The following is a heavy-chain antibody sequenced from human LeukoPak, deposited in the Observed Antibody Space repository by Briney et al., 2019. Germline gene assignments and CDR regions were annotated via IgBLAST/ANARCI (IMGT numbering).Heavy chain of an antibody. CDR2: ISSSSSTI. CDR1: GFTFSSYS. V-gene: IGHV3-48*01. CDR3: ARAMMVVANLWGVFDY. D-gene: IGHD3-22*01. J-gene: IGHJ4*02. Sequence: PGGSLRLSCAASGFTFSSYSMNWVRQAPGKGLEWVSYISSSSSTIYYADSVKGRFTISRDNSKNTLYLQMNSLRAEDTAVYYCARAMMVVANLWGVFDYWGQGTLVTVSS.